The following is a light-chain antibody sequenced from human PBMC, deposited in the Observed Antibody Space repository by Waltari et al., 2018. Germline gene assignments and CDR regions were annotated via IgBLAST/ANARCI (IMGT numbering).Light chain of an antibody. CDR2: DAA. V-gene: IGKV3-20*01. Sequence: EIMLTQSPGTLPLSPGERATLSCRASQSISKYLAWYQQKPGQAPRLLIYDAASRATGIPDRFSGSGSGTDFSLTISRLEPEDSAVYYCQKYGTLPATFGQGTKVEIK. J-gene: IGKJ1*01. CDR1: QSISKY. CDR3: QKYGTLPAT.